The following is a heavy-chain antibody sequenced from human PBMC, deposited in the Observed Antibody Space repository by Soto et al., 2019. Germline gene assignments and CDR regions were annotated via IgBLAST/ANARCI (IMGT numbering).Heavy chain of an antibody. J-gene: IGHJ4*02. CDR1: GYTLNELS. Sequence: ASVKVSCKVSGYTLNELSMHWVRQAPGKRLEWMGGFDPEDGETIYAQKFQGRVTMTEDTSTDTAYMELSSLRSEDTAVYYCATGHDYYGSGSYYNFDYWGQGTLVTVSS. CDR3: ATGHDYYGSGSYYNFDY. D-gene: IGHD3-10*01. CDR2: FDPEDGET. V-gene: IGHV1-24*01.